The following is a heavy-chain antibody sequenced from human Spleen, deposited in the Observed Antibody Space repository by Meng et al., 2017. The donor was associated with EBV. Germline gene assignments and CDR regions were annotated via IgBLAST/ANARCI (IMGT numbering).Heavy chain of an antibody. V-gene: IGHV3-23*04. D-gene: IGHD2/OR15-2a*01. CDR3: AQFTFAEYFQH. Sequence: VDVAESGGGRAASWGSLSLSCSASGFTYGYCAMAWVRQAPGKGLEWVSSISGRGESKYYAHSVKGRFTISRHNSEKMLWLQMDSLNVEDTAVYYCAQFTFAEYFQHWGKGALVTVSS. J-gene: IGHJ1*01. CDR1: GFTYGYCA. CDR2: ISGRGESK.